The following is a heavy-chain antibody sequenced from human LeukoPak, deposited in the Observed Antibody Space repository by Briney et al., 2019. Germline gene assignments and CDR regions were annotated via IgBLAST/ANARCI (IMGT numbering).Heavy chain of an antibody. J-gene: IGHJ4*02. CDR1: GGSFSGYY. CDR2: INHSGST. Sequence: SETLSLTCAVYGGSFSGYYWSWIRQPPGKGLEWIGEINHSGSTNYNPSLKSRVTLSVDTSKNQFSLKLSSVTAADTAGSYCARVVVQLLSAIPYHFDYWGQGTLVTVSS. CDR3: ARVVVQLLSAIPYHFDY. D-gene: IGHD2-2*01. V-gene: IGHV4-34*01.